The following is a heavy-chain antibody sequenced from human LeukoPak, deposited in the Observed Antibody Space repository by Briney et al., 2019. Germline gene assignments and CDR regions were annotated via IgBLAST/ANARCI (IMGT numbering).Heavy chain of an antibody. V-gene: IGHV4-4*07. D-gene: IGHD3-10*01. CDR3: AKSVRRLYGSGRSNWFDP. J-gene: IGHJ5*02. CDR2: IYTSGST. CDR1: GDSISSYS. Sequence: SETLSLTCTVSGDSISSYSWSWIRQPAGKGLEWIGRIYTSGSTNYSPSLKSRVTMSVDTSKNQFSLKLSSVTAADTAIYYCAKSVRRLYGSGRSNWFDPWGQGTLVTVFS.